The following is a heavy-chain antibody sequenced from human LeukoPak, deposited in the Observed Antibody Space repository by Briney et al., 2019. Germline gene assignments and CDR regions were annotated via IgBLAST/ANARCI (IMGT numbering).Heavy chain of an antibody. Sequence: SQTLSLTCTVSVGSISRGDYYWSWIRQPPGKGLEWIGYIYYSGSTYYKPSLKSRITISVDTSKNQFSLKVSSLTPADTAVFSCARGLLLYWYIELWGRGTLVTVSS. CDR3: ARGLLLYWYIEL. J-gene: IGHJ2*01. D-gene: IGHD2-15*01. V-gene: IGHV4-30-4*01. CDR1: VGSISRGDYY. CDR2: IYYSGST.